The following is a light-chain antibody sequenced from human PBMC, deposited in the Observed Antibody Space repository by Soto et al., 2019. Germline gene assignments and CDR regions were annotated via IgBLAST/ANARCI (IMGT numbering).Light chain of an antibody. CDR3: QQSSNWPRGT. CDR1: QSVSTY. J-gene: IGKJ1*01. Sequence: EIVLTQSPATLSLSPGERATLSCRASQSVSTYLAWYQQKPGQAPRLLIYDASNRATGIPARFSGSGSGTDFTLTISSLEPEDFAVYYCQQSSNWPRGTFGQGTKVEFK. CDR2: DAS. V-gene: IGKV3-11*01.